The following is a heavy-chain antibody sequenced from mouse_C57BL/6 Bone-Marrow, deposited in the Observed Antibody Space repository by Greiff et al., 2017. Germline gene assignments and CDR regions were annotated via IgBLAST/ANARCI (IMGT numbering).Heavy chain of an antibody. CDR1: GYTFTSYW. Sequence: QVQLKQSGAELVMPGASVKLSCKASGYTFTSYWMHWVKQRPGQGLEWIGEIDPSDSYTNYNQKFKGKSTLTVDKSSSTAYMQLSSLTSEDSAVYYCALYYYGSSYGYAMDYWGQGTSVTVSS. V-gene: IGHV1-69*01. D-gene: IGHD1-1*01. J-gene: IGHJ4*01. CDR2: IDPSDSYT. CDR3: ALYYYGSSYGYAMDY.